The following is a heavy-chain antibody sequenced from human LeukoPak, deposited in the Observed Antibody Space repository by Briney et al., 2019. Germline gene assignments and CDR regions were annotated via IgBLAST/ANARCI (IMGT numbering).Heavy chain of an antibody. Sequence: GASVKVSCKASGGTFSSYGISWVRQAPGQGLEWMGWICAYNGNTNYAQKLQGRVTMTTDTSTSTAYMELRSLRSDDTAVYYCARALGGSYYDVYYYGMDVWGQGTTVTVSS. J-gene: IGHJ6*02. CDR3: ARALGGSYYDVYYYGMDV. CDR2: ICAYNGNT. D-gene: IGHD1-26*01. CDR1: GGTFSSYG. V-gene: IGHV1-18*01.